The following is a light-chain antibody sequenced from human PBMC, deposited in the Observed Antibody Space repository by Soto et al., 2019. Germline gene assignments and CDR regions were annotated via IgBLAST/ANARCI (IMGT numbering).Light chain of an antibody. CDR1: QGISSY. V-gene: IGKV1-8*01. CDR3: QQYYSYPMT. CDR2: AAS. Sequence: AIRMTQSPSSFSASTGDRVTITCRASQGISSYLAWYQQKPGKAPKLLIYAASTLQSGVPSRFSGSGSGTDFTLTISCLQSEDFATYYCQQYYSYPMTFGQRTKVEIK. J-gene: IGKJ1*01.